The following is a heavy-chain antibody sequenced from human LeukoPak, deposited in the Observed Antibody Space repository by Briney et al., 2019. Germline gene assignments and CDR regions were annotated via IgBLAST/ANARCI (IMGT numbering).Heavy chain of an antibody. CDR1: GGSISSGGYY. CDR3: ARVTPSLYNWFDP. CDR2: IYYSGST. J-gene: IGHJ5*02. V-gene: IGHV4-31*03. Sequence: SETLSLTCTVSGGSISSGGYYWSWIRQHPGKGLEWIGYIYYSGSTYYNPSLKSRVTISVDTSKNQSSLKLSSVTAADTAVYYCARVTPSLYNWFDPWGQGTLVTVSS.